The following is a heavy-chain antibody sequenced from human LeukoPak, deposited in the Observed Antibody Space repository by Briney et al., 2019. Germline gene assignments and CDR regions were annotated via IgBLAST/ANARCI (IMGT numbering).Heavy chain of an antibody. CDR3: ARDPAALTLGY. CDR2: IIPILGIA. V-gene: IGHV1-69*04. D-gene: IGHD6-13*01. Sequence: SVKVSCKASGGTFSSYTISWVRQAPGQGLEWMGRIIPILGIANYAQKFQGRVTITADKSTSTAYMELNSLRSEGTAVYYCARDPAALTLGYWGQGTLVTVSS. J-gene: IGHJ4*02. CDR1: GGTFSSYT.